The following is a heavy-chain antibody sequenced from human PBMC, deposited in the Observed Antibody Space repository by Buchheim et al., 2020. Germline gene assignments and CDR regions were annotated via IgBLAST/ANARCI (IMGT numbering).Heavy chain of an antibody. D-gene: IGHD3-16*01. Sequence: QVQLQESGPGLVKPSQTLSLTCTVSGGSISSADYYWSWIRQPPGKGLEWIGYLYSSGGTYYNPSLYSRGTISIDTTKNQFSLELSSVTAADTAVFYCARIPRIIGDYGFFDLWGRGT. J-gene: IGHJ2*01. CDR2: LYSSGGT. V-gene: IGHV4-30-4*01. CDR3: ARIPRIIGDYGFFDL. CDR1: GGSISSADYY.